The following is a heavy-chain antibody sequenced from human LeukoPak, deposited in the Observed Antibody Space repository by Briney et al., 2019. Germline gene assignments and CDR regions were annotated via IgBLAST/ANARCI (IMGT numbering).Heavy chain of an antibody. D-gene: IGHD5-12*01. J-gene: IGHJ6*03. CDR3: ARSPIVATISDHYYYYMDV. V-gene: IGHV6-1*01. Sequence: SQTLSLTCAISGDSVSSNSAAWNWIRQSPSRGLEWLGRTYYRSKWYNDYAVSVKSRITINPDTSKNQFSLQLNSATPEDTAVYYCARSPIVATISDHYYYYMDVWGKGTTVTVSS. CDR2: TYYRSKWYN. CDR1: GDSVSSNSAA.